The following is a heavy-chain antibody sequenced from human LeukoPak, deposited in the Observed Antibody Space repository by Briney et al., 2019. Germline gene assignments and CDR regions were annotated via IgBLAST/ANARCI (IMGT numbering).Heavy chain of an antibody. D-gene: IGHD6-19*01. CDR2: IIPIFGTA. CDR3: AGMNSSGLVFDY. V-gene: IGHV1-69*13. Sequence: ASVKVSCKASGGTFSSYAISWVRQAPGQGLEWMGGIIPIFGTANYAQKFQGRVTITADESTSTAYMELSSLKASDTAMYYCAGMNSSGLVFDYWGQGTLVTVSS. J-gene: IGHJ4*02. CDR1: GGTFSSYA.